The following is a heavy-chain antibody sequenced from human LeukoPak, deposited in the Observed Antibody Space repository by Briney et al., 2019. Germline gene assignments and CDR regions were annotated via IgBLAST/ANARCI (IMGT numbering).Heavy chain of an antibody. CDR2: ISYDGSKR. Sequence: GGSLRLSCAASGFTFSSFAMHWVRQAPGKGLEWVTLISYDGSKRYYADSVKGRFTISRDNSKDTLFLQMNSLRSEDTAVYYCARDRGMTTNSFDYWGQGTLVTVSS. V-gene: IGHV3-30*04. D-gene: IGHD4-11*01. J-gene: IGHJ4*02. CDR3: ARDRGMTTNSFDY. CDR1: GFTFSSFA.